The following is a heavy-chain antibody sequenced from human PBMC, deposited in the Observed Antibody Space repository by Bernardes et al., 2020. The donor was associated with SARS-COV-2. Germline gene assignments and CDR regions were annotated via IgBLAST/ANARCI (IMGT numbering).Heavy chain of an antibody. CDR1: GFSFNNHW. D-gene: IGHD3-10*01. Sequence: GGSLRLSCAASGFSFNNHWMHWVRQVPGKGLVWVSGINSDGSSTKYADSVKGRFTISRDNAKNTLYLQTDSLRVEDTAVYYCARVPHYGSGSSFDSWGQGTLVTVSS. CDR2: INSDGSST. J-gene: IGHJ4*02. CDR3: ARVPHYGSGSSFDS. V-gene: IGHV3-74*03.